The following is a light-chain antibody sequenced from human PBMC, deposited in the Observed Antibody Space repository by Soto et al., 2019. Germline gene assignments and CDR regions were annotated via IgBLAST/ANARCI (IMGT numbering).Light chain of an antibody. CDR1: QGIRGD. CDR2: AAS. CDR3: QQSYSTPLT. Sequence: IQMTQSPSSLSASVGDRVTIACRASQGIRGDIGWYQQKPGKAPKLLIYAASSLQSGVPSRFSGSGSGTDFTLTISSLQPEDFATYYCQQSYSTPLTFGGGTKVEI. J-gene: IGKJ4*01. V-gene: IGKV1-39*01.